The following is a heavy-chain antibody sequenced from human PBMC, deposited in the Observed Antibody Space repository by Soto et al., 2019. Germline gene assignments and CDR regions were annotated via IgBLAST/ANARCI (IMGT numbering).Heavy chain of an antibody. CDR2: IYHSGST. J-gene: IGHJ4*02. D-gene: IGHD2-2*01. CDR1: CDSISSGYY. V-gene: IGHV4-38-2*01. Sequence: PSETLSLTCAVACDSISSGYYWGWIRQPPGKGLEWIGSIYHSGSTYYNPSLKSRVTISVDTSKNQFSLKLSSVTAADTAVYYCARVYHCSSTSCYPYFDYWGQGTLVTVSS. CDR3: ARVYHCSSTSCYPYFDY.